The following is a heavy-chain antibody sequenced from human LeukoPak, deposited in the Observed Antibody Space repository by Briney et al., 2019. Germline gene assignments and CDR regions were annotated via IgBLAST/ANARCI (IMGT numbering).Heavy chain of an antibody. CDR2: INPNSGGT. Sequence: ASVKVSCKASGYTFTGYYMHWVRQAPGQGLEWMGRINPNSGGTNYAQKFQGRVTMTRDTSISTAYMELSRLRSDDTAVYYCARENPAYYDSSGYDYWGQGTLVTVSS. D-gene: IGHD3-22*01. V-gene: IGHV1-2*06. CDR1: GYTFTGYY. J-gene: IGHJ4*02. CDR3: ARENPAYYDSSGYDY.